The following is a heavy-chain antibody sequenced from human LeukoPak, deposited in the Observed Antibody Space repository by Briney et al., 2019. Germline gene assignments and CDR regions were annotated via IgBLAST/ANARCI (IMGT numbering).Heavy chain of an antibody. Sequence: PSQTLSLTCTVSGGSISSGGYYWSWIRQHPGKGLEWIGYIYDSGSTYYNPSLKSRVTISVDTSKNQFSLKLSSVTAADTAVYYCARDKEVRGVSYYYYYGMDVWGQGTTVTVSS. CDR3: ARDKEVRGVSYYYYYGMDV. V-gene: IGHV4-31*03. J-gene: IGHJ6*02. CDR2: IYDSGST. CDR1: GGSISSGGYY. D-gene: IGHD3-10*01.